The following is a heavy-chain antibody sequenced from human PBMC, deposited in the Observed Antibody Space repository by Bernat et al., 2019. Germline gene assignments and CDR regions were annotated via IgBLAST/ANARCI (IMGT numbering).Heavy chain of an antibody. CDR2: IWYDGSNK. J-gene: IGHJ4*02. CDR1: GFTFSSYG. CDR3: ARGYSSSWSAFFDY. D-gene: IGHD6-13*01. Sequence: QVQLVESEGGVVQPGRSLRLSCAASGFTFSSYGMHWVRQASGKGLEWVAVIWYDGSNKYYADSVKGRFTISRDNSKNTLYLQMNSLRAEDTAVYYCARGYSSSWSAFFDYWGQGTLVTVSS. V-gene: IGHV3-33*01.